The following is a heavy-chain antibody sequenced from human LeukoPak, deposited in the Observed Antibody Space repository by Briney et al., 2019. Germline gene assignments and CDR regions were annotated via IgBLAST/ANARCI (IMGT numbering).Heavy chain of an antibody. Sequence: HAGGSLRLSCAASGFTFSSYGMHWVRQAPGKGLEWVAFIRYDGVNKYYGDSVKGRFTISRDNSKNTVYLQMNGLRAEDTAVYYCLKEIGAARYYDFWSGHGWGQGTLVIVSS. CDR2: IRYDGVNK. CDR1: GFTFSSYG. J-gene: IGHJ4*02. D-gene: IGHD3-3*01. V-gene: IGHV3-30*02. CDR3: LKEIGAARYYDFWSGHG.